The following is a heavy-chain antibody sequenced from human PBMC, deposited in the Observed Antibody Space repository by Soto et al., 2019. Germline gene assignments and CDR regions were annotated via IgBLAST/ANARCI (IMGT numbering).Heavy chain of an antibody. V-gene: IGHV1-69*13. Sequence: ASVKVSCKASGGTFSSYAISWVRQAPGQGLEWMGGIIPIFGTANYAQKFQGRVTITADESTSTAYMELSSLRSEDTAVYYCARDRGSVPAANWGQYYFDYWGQGTLVTVSS. D-gene: IGHD2-2*01. CDR1: GGTFSSYA. CDR2: IIPIFGTA. CDR3: ARDRGSVPAANWGQYYFDY. J-gene: IGHJ4*02.